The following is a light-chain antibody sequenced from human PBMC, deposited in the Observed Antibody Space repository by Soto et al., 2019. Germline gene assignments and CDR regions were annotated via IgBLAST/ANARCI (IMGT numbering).Light chain of an antibody. J-gene: IGKJ2*01. CDR1: QSLLHSDGVTY. Sequence: TVMTQTPLSLSVTPGQPASISCKSSQSLLHSDGVTYFHWFVQKPGQPPQLLIHEVSNRFSGVPDRFSGSGSRTDFALKISRVEAEDVGVYYCMQSTQPPYTFGQGTKLEI. CDR2: EVS. CDR3: MQSTQPPYT. V-gene: IGKV2D-29*01.